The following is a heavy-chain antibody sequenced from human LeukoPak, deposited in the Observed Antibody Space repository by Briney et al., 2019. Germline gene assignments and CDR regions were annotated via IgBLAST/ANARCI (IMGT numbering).Heavy chain of an antibody. V-gene: IGHV4-34*01. CDR2: INHSGST. CDR1: GGSFNGYY. Sequence: PSETLSLTCAVYGGSFNGYYWSWIRQPPGKGLEWIGEINHSGSTNYNPSLKSRVTISVDTSKNQFSLKLSSVTAADTAVYYCAGRGRYYYYYMDVWGKGTTVTVSS. CDR3: AGRGRYYYYYMDV. J-gene: IGHJ6*03.